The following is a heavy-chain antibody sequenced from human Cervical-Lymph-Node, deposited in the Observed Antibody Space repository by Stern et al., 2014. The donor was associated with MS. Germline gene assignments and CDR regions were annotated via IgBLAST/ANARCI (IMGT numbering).Heavy chain of an antibody. CDR1: GGSISSYY. J-gene: IGHJ6*02. CDR3: ARNRRTYYYGMDV. D-gene: IGHD1-14*01. Sequence: QVQLVESGPGLVKPSETLSLTCTVSGGSISSYYWSWIRQPPGKGLEWIGYIYYSGSTNYNPSLKSRVTISVDPSKNQFSLKLSSVTAADTAVYYCARNRRTYYYGMDVWGQGTTVTVSS. CDR2: IYYSGST. V-gene: IGHV4-59*01.